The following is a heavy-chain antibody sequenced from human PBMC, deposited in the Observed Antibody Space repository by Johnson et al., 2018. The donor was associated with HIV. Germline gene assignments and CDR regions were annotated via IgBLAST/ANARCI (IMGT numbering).Heavy chain of an antibody. D-gene: IGHD3-10*01. V-gene: IGHV3-7*05. CDR3: ARTFDLGDWDAFDL. CDR2: IKQDGRGT. Sequence: VQLVESGGDLVQPGGSLRLSCEASGFIFSSYWMSWVRQAPGKGLEWVAHIKQDGRGTFYVDSVKGRFTVSRDNDKNSLYLQLSSLRAEDTAMYYCARTFDLGDWDAFDLWGQGTMVTVSS. CDR1: GFIFSSYW. J-gene: IGHJ3*01.